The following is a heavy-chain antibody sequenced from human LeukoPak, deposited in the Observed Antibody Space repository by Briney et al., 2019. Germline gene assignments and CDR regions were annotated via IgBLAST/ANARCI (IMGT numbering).Heavy chain of an antibody. D-gene: IGHD1-14*01. CDR3: ARGYYRNRIYYYYYYMDV. CDR1: GGTFSSYA. V-gene: IGHV1-69*05. J-gene: IGHJ6*03. Sequence: ASVKVSCKASGGTFSSYAISWVRQAPGQGLEWMGGIIPIFGTANYAQKFQGRVTITTDESTSTAYMELSSLRSEDTAVYYCARGYYRNRIYYYYYYMDVWGKGTTVTVSS. CDR2: IIPIFGTA.